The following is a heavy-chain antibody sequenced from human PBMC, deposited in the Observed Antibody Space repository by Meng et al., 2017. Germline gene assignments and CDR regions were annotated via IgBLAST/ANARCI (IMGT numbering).Heavy chain of an antibody. Sequence: SLKISCAASGFTFSSYGMHWVRQAPGKGLEWVAVIWYDGSNKYYADSVKGRFTISRDNSKNTLYLQMKSLRAEDTAVYYCAKETDRTYQPYFYYYGLDVWGQGTTVTVAS. CDR1: GFTFSSYG. D-gene: IGHD1-14*01. CDR3: AKETDRTYQPYFYYYGLDV. V-gene: IGHV3-33*06. CDR2: IWYDGSNK. J-gene: IGHJ6*02.